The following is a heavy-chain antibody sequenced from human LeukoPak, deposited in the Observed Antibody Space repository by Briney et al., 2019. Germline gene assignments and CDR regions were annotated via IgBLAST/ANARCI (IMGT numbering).Heavy chain of an antibody. J-gene: IGHJ6*02. Sequence: ASVKVSCKASGYTFTGYYMHWVRQAPGQGLEWMGWINPNSGGTNYAQKFQGRVTMTRDTSISTAYMELSRLRSDDTAVYYCARAKYYDFWSGYYGTPYYYGMDVWGQGTTVTVSS. CDR2: INPNSGGT. CDR1: GYTFTGYY. V-gene: IGHV1-2*02. CDR3: ARAKYYDFWSGYYGTPYYYGMDV. D-gene: IGHD3-3*01.